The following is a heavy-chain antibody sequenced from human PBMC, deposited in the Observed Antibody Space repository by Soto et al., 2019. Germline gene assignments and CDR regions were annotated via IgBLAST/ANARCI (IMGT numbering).Heavy chain of an antibody. Sequence: KSSETLSLACTVSGGSISSSYWSWIRQPAGKGLEWIGRIYTSGSTNYNTSLKSRVTMSVDTSKNQFTLKLSSVTAADTAVYYCARNTDYGDYTNWFDPWGQGTLVTGSS. V-gene: IGHV4-4*07. D-gene: IGHD4-17*01. CDR3: ARNTDYGDYTNWFDP. CDR1: GGSISSSY. CDR2: IYTSGST. J-gene: IGHJ5*01.